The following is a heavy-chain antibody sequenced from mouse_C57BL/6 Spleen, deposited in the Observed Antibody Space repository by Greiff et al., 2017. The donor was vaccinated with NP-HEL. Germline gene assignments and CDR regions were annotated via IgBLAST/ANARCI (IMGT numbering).Heavy chain of an antibody. D-gene: IGHD2-4*01. V-gene: IGHV1-80*01. J-gene: IGHJ4*01. Sequence: VQLQQSGAELVKPGASVKISCKASGYAFSSYWMNWVKQRPGKGLEWIGQIYPGDGDTNYNGKFKGKATLTADKSSSTAYMQLSSLTSEDSAVYFCARSYDYDGNYAMDYWGQGTSVTVSS. CDR1: GYAFSSYW. CDR2: IYPGDGDT. CDR3: ARSYDYDGNYAMDY.